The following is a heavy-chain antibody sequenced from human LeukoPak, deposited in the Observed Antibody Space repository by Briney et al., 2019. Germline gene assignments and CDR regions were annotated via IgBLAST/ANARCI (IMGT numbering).Heavy chain of an antibody. V-gene: IGHV3-30*02. Sequence: GGSLRLSCAASGFTFSSYGMHWVRQAPGKGLEWVAFIRYDGSNKYYADSAKGRFTISRDNSKNTLYLQMNSLRAEDTAVYYCAKREDYGDSPFDYWGQGTLVTVSS. D-gene: IGHD4-17*01. CDR3: AKREDYGDSPFDY. J-gene: IGHJ4*02. CDR2: IRYDGSNK. CDR1: GFTFSSYG.